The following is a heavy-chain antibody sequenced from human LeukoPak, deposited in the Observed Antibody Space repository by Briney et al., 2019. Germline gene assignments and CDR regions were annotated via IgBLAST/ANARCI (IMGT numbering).Heavy chain of an antibody. J-gene: IGHJ4*02. CDR2: ISSNGGNK. V-gene: IGHV3-64D*06. CDR3: VKDHPMGHSWDY. CDR1: GFTFSSYA. D-gene: IGHD2-15*01. Sequence: GGSLRLSCSASGFTFSSYAMLWVRQAPGKGLEYVSAISSNGGNKYYADSVRGRFTISRDNSKNTLYLQRSSLRAEDTAVYYYVKDHPMGHSWDYWSQGTLVTVHS.